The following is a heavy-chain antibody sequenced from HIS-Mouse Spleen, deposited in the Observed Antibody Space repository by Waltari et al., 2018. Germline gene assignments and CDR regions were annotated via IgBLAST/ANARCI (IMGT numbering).Heavy chain of an antibody. Sequence: QLQLQESGPGLVKPSETLSLTCTVSGGSISSSSYYWGWIRQPPGKGLEWIGRIYCSGSTYYNPSLKSLVTIAVDTSKNQFSLRLSSVTAADTAVYYCAREIPYSSSWYDWYFDLWGRGTLVTVSS. D-gene: IGHD6-13*01. CDR3: AREIPYSSSWYDWYFDL. V-gene: IGHV4-39*07. CDR1: GGSISSSSYY. CDR2: IYCSGST. J-gene: IGHJ2*01.